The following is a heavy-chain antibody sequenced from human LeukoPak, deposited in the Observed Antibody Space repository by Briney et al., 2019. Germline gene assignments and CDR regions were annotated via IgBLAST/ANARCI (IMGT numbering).Heavy chain of an antibody. J-gene: IGHJ4*02. D-gene: IGHD3-16*01. CDR1: GFTFSSYA. V-gene: IGHV3-23*01. Sequence: GGSLRLSCAASGFTFSSYAMSWVRQAPGKGLEWVSAISGSGGSTYYADSVKGRFTISRDNSKNTLYLQMNSLRAEDTAVYYCAKDRVYDYVWGSYGSDYWGQGTLVTVSS. CDR2: ISGSGGST. CDR3: AKDRVYDYVWGSYGSDY.